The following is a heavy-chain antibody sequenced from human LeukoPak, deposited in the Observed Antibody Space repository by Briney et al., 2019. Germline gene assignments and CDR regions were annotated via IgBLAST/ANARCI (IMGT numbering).Heavy chain of an antibody. D-gene: IGHD1-26*01. CDR2: IYYSGST. V-gene: IGHV4-39*07. CDR3: AAEGVGTKNYWYFDL. CDR1: GGSIRYSTSY. J-gene: IGHJ2*01. Sequence: SETLSLTCTVSGGSIRYSTSYWGWIRQPPGKGLEWIGSIYYSGSTYYNPSLKSRVTISVDTSKNQFSLKLSSVTAADTAVYYCAAEGVGTKNYWYFDLWGRGTLVTVSS.